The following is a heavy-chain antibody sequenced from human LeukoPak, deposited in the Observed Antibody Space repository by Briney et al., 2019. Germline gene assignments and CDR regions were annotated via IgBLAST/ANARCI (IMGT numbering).Heavy chain of an antibody. CDR1: GYSFTTFA. D-gene: IGHD2-2*01. V-gene: IGHV7-4-1*02. Sequence: ASVKVSCKASGYSFTTFAMNWVRQAPGRGLEWMGWINTNTGNPTYAQDFTGRFVFSLDTSVTTTFLEISSLKPEDTAVYYCAKQGPGYCGSTSCYGVDYWGQGTLVTVSS. CDR2: INTNTGNP. J-gene: IGHJ4*02. CDR3: AKQGPGYCGSTSCYGVDY.